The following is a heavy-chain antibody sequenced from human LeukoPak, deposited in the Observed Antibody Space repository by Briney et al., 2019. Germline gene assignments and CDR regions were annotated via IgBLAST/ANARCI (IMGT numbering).Heavy chain of an antibody. D-gene: IGHD6-19*01. CDR2: INPSGGST. J-gene: IGHJ6*03. V-gene: IGHV1-46*01. CDR1: GYTFTSYY. CDR3: ARGIRSSGWPRGYYYYYYMDV. Sequence: GASVKVSCKASGYTFTSYYMHWVRQAPGQGLEWMGIINPSGGSTSYAQKFQGRVTITRNTSITTAYMELSSLRSEDTAVYYCARGIRSSGWPRGYYYYYYMDVWGKGTTVTVSS.